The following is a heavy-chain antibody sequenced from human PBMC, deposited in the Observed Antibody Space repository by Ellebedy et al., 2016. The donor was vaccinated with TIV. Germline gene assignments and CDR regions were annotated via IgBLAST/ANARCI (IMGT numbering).Heavy chain of an antibody. CDR3: ARDRYRVSVAGPAFDLDY. D-gene: IGHD6-19*01. V-gene: IGHV3-30*01. J-gene: IGHJ4*02. Sequence: SVKGRFTISRDNSMNTLYLQMISLTTEDTAVYYCARDRYRVSVAGPAFDLDYWGQGTLVTVSS.